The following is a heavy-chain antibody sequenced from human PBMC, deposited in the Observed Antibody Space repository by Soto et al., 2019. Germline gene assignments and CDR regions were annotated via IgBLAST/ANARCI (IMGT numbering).Heavy chain of an antibody. CDR1: GFIFSNNG. D-gene: IGHD3-10*02. CDR3: TIVRVADSALDH. J-gene: IGHJ4*02. CDR2: MSYDGSDT. V-gene: IGHV3-30*02. Sequence: GGSLRLSCVGSGFIFSNNGMHWVRQTPGKGLEWVAFMSYDGSDTFYADSVKGRFTISRDNSKNTLFLHMSDLRAGDTAMYYCTIVRVADSALDHWGQGTLVTVSS.